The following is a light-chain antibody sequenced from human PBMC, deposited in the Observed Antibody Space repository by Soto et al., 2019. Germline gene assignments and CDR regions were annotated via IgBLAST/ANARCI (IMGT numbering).Light chain of an antibody. V-gene: IGKV1-8*01. CDR3: QQYYNYPRT. CDR2: AAS. Sequence: AIRMTQSPSSFSASTGDRVTITFRASQGISSYLAWYQQKPGKAPKLLIYAASTLQSGVPSRFSASGSGTDFTLTISCLQSEDFATYYCQQYYNYPRTFGQGTKVEI. J-gene: IGKJ1*01. CDR1: QGISSY.